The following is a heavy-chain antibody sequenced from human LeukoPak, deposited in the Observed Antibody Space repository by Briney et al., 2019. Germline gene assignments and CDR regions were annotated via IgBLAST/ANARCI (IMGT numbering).Heavy chain of an antibody. D-gene: IGHD6-19*01. CDR2: ISSSGSTI. V-gene: IGHV3-11*04. CDR1: GFTFSDYY. CDR3: ARDLTYSSGWYELDY. Sequence: GGSLRLSCAASGFTFSDYYMSWIRQAPGKGLEWVSYISSSGSTIYYADSVKGRFTISRDNAKNSPYLQMNSLRAEDTAVYYCARDLTYSSGWYELDYWGQGTLVTVSS. J-gene: IGHJ4*02.